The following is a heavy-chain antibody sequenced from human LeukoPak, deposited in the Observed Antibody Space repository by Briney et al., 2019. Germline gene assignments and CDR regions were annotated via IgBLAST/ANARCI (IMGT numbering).Heavy chain of an antibody. Sequence: GGSLRLSCAASGFTFSNSWMSWVRQAPGKGLEWVASIKHDGSEKYYVDSVKGRFTISRDNAKNFLYLQVNSLRAEDTAVYYCARDYASGSYVDYWGQGTLVTVSS. CDR2: IKHDGSEK. CDR1: GFTFSNSW. J-gene: IGHJ4*02. V-gene: IGHV3-7*01. D-gene: IGHD3-10*01. CDR3: ARDYASGSYVDY.